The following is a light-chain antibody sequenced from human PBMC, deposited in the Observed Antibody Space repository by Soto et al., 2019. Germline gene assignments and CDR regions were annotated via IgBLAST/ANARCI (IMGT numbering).Light chain of an antibody. V-gene: IGLV2-14*01. CDR1: SSDIGVYDF. Sequence: QSALTQPDPVSGSPGQSITISCTGTSSDIGVYDFVSWYQQHPGRAPKLLIYDVTNRPSGISDRFSGSKSGNTASLTISGIQPVDEADYYCSSYTTSTARVFGEGTKLTVL. J-gene: IGLJ3*02. CDR3: SSYTTSTARV. CDR2: DVT.